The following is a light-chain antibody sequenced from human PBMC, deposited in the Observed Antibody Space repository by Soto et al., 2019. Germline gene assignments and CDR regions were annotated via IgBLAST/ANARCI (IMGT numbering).Light chain of an antibody. CDR2: DAS. CDR1: QDISTY. CDR3: QQYGESPFT. J-gene: IGKJ3*01. Sequence: DVQLTQSPSSLSASVGDRVTITCQASQDISTYLNWYQQRPGIAPKLLIYDASNLETGVPSRFSGSGSGTDFSFTINSLQPDDIATYYCQQYGESPFTFGPGTKVDVK. V-gene: IGKV1-33*01.